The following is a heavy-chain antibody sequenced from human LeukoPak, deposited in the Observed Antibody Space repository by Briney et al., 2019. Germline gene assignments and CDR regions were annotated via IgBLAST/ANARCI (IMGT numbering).Heavy chain of an antibody. CDR1: GGTFSSYA. CDR3: ARDLYSSGHYYFDY. D-gene: IGHD6-19*01. Sequence: GASVKVSCKASGGTFSSYAISWVRQAPGQGLEWMGGIIPIFGTADYARKFQGRVTITADESTSTAYMELSSLRSEDTAVYYCARDLYSSGHYYFDYWGQGTLVTVSS. CDR2: IIPIFGTA. V-gene: IGHV1-69*01. J-gene: IGHJ4*02.